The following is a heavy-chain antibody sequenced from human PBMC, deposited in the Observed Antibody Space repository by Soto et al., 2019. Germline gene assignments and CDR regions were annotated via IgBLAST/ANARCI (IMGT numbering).Heavy chain of an antibody. CDR1: GGSMSSYY. Sequence: QVQLQESGPGLVKPSETLSLTCNVSGGSMSSYYWSWIRQPPGKGLEWIGYVYYSGSTNYNPSLKSRFTRAVDTSKNQFSLKLSSVTAADTAGYYCASYANYNHFWGQGTLVTVSS. CDR2: VYYSGST. D-gene: IGHD4-4*01. V-gene: IGHV4-59*01. J-gene: IGHJ4*02. CDR3: ASYANYNHF.